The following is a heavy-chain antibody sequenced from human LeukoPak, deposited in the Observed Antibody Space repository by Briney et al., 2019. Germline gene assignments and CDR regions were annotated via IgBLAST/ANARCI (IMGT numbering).Heavy chain of an antibody. J-gene: IGHJ4*02. Sequence: PSETLSLTCAVYGGSFSGYYWSWIRQPPGKGLEWIGEINHSGSTNYNPSFKSRVTISVDTSKNQFSLKLSSVTAADTAVYYCARELPDCTNGVCYTSYFDYWGQGTLVTVSS. V-gene: IGHV4-34*01. CDR2: INHSGST. CDR1: GGSFSGYY. CDR3: ARELPDCTNGVCYTSYFDY. D-gene: IGHD2-8*01.